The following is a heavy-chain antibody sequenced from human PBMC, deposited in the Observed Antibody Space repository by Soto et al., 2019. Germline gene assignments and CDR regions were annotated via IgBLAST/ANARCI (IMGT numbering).Heavy chain of an antibody. CDR2: LSWGGSA. D-gene: IGHD6-6*01. J-gene: IGHJ6*02. CDR3: AKERTSSTYDGMDV. Sequence: EVQLLESGGGLIQPGGSLRLSCAGSGFTFSDYGMNWVRQAPGKGLEWVSGLSWGGSAYYAEAVRGRFTTSRDNSKSILYVQVNRLRVEYTAVYYCAKERTSSTYDGMDVWGQGTPVTVSS. CDR1: GFTFSDYG. V-gene: IGHV3-23*01.